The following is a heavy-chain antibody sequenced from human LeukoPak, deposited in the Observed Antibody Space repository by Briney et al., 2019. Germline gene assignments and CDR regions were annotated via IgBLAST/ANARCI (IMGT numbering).Heavy chain of an antibody. CDR2: ISGSGGNT. CDR3: AKDWDVVVVAAMDY. D-gene: IGHD2-15*01. J-gene: IGHJ4*02. V-gene: IGHV3-23*01. Sequence: GGSLRLSCAASGFTFSSYAMSWVRQAPGKGLEWVSAISGSGGNTYYADSVKGRFTISRDNSKNTLYLQMNSLRAEDTAVYYCAKDWDVVVVAAMDYWGQGTLVTVSS. CDR1: GFTFSSYA.